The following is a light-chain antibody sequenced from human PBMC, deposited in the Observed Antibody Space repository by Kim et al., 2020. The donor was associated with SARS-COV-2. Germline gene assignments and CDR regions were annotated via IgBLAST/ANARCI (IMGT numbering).Light chain of an antibody. Sequence: PGERATPASGASQGVGSIYLAWYQQKPGQPPSLLIYGASSRATGIPGRLSGGGSGKNFSLTISSLEPDDFAVYYCQQNSSSPWTFGQGTKVDIK. CDR1: QGVGSIY. CDR2: GAS. J-gene: IGKJ1*01. V-gene: IGKV3-20*01. CDR3: QQNSSSPWT.